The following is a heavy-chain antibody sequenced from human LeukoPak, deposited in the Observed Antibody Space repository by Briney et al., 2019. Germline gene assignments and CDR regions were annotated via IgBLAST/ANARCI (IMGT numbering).Heavy chain of an antibody. J-gene: IGHJ4*02. D-gene: IGHD3-9*01. V-gene: IGHV3-7*01. CDR2: IKQDGSEK. Sequence: GGSLRLSCAASGFTFSSYWMSWVRQAPGKGLEWVANIKQDGSEKYYVDSVKGRFTISRDNAKNSLYLQMNSLRAEDTAVYYCARVLRYFDWLFPDYWGQGTLVTVSS. CDR1: GFTFSSYW. CDR3: ARVLRYFDWLFPDY.